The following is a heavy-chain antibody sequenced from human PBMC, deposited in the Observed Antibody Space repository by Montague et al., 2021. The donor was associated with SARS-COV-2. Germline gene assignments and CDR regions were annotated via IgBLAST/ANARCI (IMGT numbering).Heavy chain of an antibody. Sequence: SETLSLTCTVSGGSITTNFWSWVRRPPGKGLEWVGYAYYTGRSNSSPSLQSRVFISVDTSKNQVSLKLHSMTAADTAIYYCARDTFYYGSETNYVDTFDMWGRGTMVTVSS. D-gene: IGHD3-10*01. CDR1: GGSITTNF. CDR3: ARDTFYYGSETNYVDTFDM. CDR2: AYYTGRS. V-gene: IGHV4-59*01. J-gene: IGHJ3*02.